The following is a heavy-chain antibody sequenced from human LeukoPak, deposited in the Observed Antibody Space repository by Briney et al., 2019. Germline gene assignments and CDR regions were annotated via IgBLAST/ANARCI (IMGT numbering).Heavy chain of an antibody. V-gene: IGHV1-8*01. J-gene: IGHJ4*02. CDR2: MNPNSGNT. CDR1: GYTFTSYD. D-gene: IGHD3-22*01. CDR3: ARGVYYDSSGYGEYYFDY. Sequence: ASVRVSCKASGYTFTSYDINWVRQATGQGLEWMGWMNPNSGNTGYAQKFQGRVTMTRNTSISTAYMELSSLRSEDTAVYYCARGVYYDSSGYGEYYFDYWGQGTLVTVSS.